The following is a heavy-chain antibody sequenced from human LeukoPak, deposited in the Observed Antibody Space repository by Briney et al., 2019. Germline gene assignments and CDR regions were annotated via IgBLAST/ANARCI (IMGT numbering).Heavy chain of an antibody. Sequence: GGSLRLSCAASGFTFSSYAMSWVRQAPGKGLEWVSAISGSGGSTYYADSVKGRFTISRDNSKNTLYLQMNSLRAEDTAVYYCAKGTGYYYYYYMDVWGKGTTATVSS. D-gene: IGHD1-1*01. V-gene: IGHV3-23*01. CDR2: ISGSGGST. CDR3: AKGTGYYYYYYMDV. CDR1: GFTFSSYA. J-gene: IGHJ6*03.